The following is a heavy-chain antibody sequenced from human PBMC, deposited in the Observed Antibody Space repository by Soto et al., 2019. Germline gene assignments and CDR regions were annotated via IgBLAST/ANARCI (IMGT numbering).Heavy chain of an antibody. D-gene: IGHD1-26*01. V-gene: IGHV3-23*01. CDR3: ARRGSGSDYDY. Sequence: EVQLLESGGGLVQPGGSLRLSCAASGFTFSSYAMRWVRQAPVKGLEWVLAISGSGGSTYYADSVKGRFTISRDNSKNTLYLQMNSLRAEDTAVYYCARRGSGSDYDYWGQGTLVTVSS. CDR2: ISGSGGST. J-gene: IGHJ4*02. CDR1: GFTFSSYA.